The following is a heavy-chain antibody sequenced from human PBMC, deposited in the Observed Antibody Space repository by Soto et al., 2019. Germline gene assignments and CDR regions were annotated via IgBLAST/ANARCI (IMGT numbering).Heavy chain of an antibody. V-gene: IGHV1-18*01. CDR2: INTYKGNT. CDR1: GYTFTRYG. CDR3: AMVDVYVTPSPQDV. Sequence: QVQLVQSGAEVKNPGASVKVSCKASGYTFTRYGIGWARQAPGQGLEWMGWINTYKGNTKYAQNVQGRVTLTTDTSTSTAYMELRSLRSNDTAIYYCAMVDVYVTPSPQDVWGQGTTVIVSS. J-gene: IGHJ6*02. D-gene: IGHD3-16*01.